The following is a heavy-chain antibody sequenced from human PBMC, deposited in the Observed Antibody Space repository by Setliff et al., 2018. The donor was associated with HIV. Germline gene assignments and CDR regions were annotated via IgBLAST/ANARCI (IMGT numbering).Heavy chain of an antibody. V-gene: IGHV1-69*13. CDR2: FIPVFGST. Sequence: SVKVSCKAAGARFKNYAITWVRQAPGQGLEWMGGFIPVFGSTKVAQNFQGRPIITADESTFTVDMELRDLTSEDTAVYYCARDDHYYDMGTIYSDWYFDLWGRGTLVTVPQ. J-gene: IGHJ2*01. CDR1: GARFKNYA. CDR3: ARDDHYYDMGTIYSDWYFDL. D-gene: IGHD3-22*01.